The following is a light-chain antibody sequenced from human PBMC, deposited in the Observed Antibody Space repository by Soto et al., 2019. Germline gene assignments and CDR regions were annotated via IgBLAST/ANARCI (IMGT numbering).Light chain of an antibody. Sequence: QSVLTQPPSVSEAPRQRVTISCSGSSSNIGNNAVNWYQQLPGKAPKLLIYYDDLLPSGVSDRFSGSKSGTSASLAISGLQSDDDDDYYCAAWDDSLNGYVFGTGTKVTVL. CDR3: AAWDDSLNGYV. CDR1: SSNIGNNA. V-gene: IGLV1-36*01. J-gene: IGLJ1*01. CDR2: YDD.